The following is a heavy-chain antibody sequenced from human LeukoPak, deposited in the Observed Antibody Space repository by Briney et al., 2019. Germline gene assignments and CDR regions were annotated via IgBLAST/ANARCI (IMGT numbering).Heavy chain of an antibody. Sequence: GGSLRLSCAASGFTLSSYGIHWVRQAPGKGLEWVAVIWYDGTNRYYVDSVRGRFTISRDNSKNTLYLQMNSLRAEDTAVYYCAKVDSSGWYGGVAFDIWGQGTVVIVSS. V-gene: IGHV3-33*06. CDR1: GFTLSSYG. J-gene: IGHJ3*02. CDR3: AKVDSSGWYGGVAFDI. D-gene: IGHD6-19*01. CDR2: IWYDGTNR.